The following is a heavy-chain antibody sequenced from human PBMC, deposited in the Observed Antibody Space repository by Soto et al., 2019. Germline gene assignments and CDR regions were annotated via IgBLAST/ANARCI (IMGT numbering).Heavy chain of an antibody. V-gene: IGHV3-21*01. D-gene: IGHD1-26*01. CDR3: ARRDPGAYFQH. CDR1: GFTFSSYS. Sequence: GGSLRLSCAASGFTFSSYSMNWVRQAPGKGLEWVSSISSSSSYIYSADSVKGRFTISRDNAKNSLYLQVNSLRAEDTAIYYCARRDPGAYFQHWGQGTLVTVSS. J-gene: IGHJ1*01. CDR2: ISSSSSYI.